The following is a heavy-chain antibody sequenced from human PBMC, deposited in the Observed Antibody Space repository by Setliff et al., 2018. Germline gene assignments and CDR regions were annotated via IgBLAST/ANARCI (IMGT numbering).Heavy chain of an antibody. V-gene: IGHV4-39*01. CDR1: GGSITTSSYS. CDR2: IYHGGTT. CDR3: TRSGNFWNGYLSGW. D-gene: IGHD3-3*01. Sequence: SETLSLTCTVSGGSITTSSYSWGWIRQPPGKGLEWIGNIYHGGTTYYNPSLKSRLTLSVDTSKNQFSLELNSVTAADAAIYYCTRSGNFWNGYLSGWWGQGSLVTVSS. J-gene: IGHJ4*02.